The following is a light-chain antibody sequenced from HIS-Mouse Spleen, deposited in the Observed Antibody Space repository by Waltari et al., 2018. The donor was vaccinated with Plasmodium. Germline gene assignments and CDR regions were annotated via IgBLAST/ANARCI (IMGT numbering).Light chain of an antibody. Sequence: SYELTQPPSVSVSPGHTARITCSGAALPNKYAYWYQQKSGQAPVLVIYEDSKRPSGIPVRFSGSSSGTMATLTISGAQVEDEADYYCYSTDSSGNHRVFGGGTKLTVL. CDR3: YSTDSSGNHRV. CDR1: ALPNKY. V-gene: IGLV3-10*01. CDR2: EDS. J-gene: IGLJ3*02.